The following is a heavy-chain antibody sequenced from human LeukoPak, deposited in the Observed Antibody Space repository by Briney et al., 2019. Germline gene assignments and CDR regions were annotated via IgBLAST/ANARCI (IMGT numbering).Heavy chain of an antibody. J-gene: IGHJ5*01. CDR2: IYDRGPA. Sequence: SQTLSLTCTVSGYAITSGGFSWNWIRQSPGKGLEWIGCIYDRGPAYYNPSLKSRFTISVDRPKNQFFLNVTSLTAADTAVYFCARSRQASGLFNSWGQGTLVTVSS. CDR1: GYAITSGGFS. V-gene: IGHV4-30-2*06. D-gene: IGHD3-10*01. CDR3: ARSRQASGLFNS.